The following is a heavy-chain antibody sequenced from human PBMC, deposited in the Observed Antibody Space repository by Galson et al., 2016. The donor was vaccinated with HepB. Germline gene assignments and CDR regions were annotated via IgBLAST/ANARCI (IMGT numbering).Heavy chain of an antibody. CDR3: AGDYGDYELRF. D-gene: IGHD4-17*01. J-gene: IGHJ3*01. CDR2: IWYDGINK. Sequence: SLRLSCAASGRTFSRNGMHWVRQAPGKGLEWVAVIWYDGINKYYADSVKGRFTISRDNSNNTLYLQMNSLRGEDTAVYYCAGDYGDYELRFWGQGTAVTVSS. V-gene: IGHV3-33*01. CDR1: GRTFSRNG.